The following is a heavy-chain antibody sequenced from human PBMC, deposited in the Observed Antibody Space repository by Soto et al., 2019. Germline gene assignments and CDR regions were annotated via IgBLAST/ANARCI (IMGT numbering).Heavy chain of an antibody. D-gene: IGHD3-16*01. CDR3: TYSHYSYCDLDV. V-gene: IGHV4-30-2*01. J-gene: IGHJ6*02. CDR1: GGSITTPGYS. CDR2: VYHNGNA. Sequence: ASETLSFTCTVFGGSITTPGYSWSWIRQPPGKAPGWIGYVYHNGNAYPKPSLKSRVTISLDGAKNQFSLKMTSVTAADTGLYFGTYSHYSYCDLDVWGQGTTVTVSS.